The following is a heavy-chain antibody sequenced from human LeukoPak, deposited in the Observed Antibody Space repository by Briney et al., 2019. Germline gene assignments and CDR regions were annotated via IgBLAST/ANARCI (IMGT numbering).Heavy chain of an antibody. CDR1: GFIFNNYA. CDR3: VKEGDSSGCFAYDY. D-gene: IGHD6-19*01. V-gene: IGHV3-23*01. J-gene: IGHJ4*02. Sequence: QAGGSLRLSCLGSGFIFNNYAISWVRQGPGKGLEWVSAIGGSGGSTFYADSVKDRFTISRDNSKNTLYLQMNSLRVEDTAIYYCVKEGDSSGCFAYDYGGQETLVTVSS. CDR2: IGGSGGST.